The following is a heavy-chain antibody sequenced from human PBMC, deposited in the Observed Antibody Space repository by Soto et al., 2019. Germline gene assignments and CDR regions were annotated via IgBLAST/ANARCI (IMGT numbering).Heavy chain of an antibody. CDR2: ISAYNGNT. D-gene: IGHD6-19*01. CDR1: GYTFTSHG. CDR3: ARAVAVPADFDY. Sequence: GASVKVSCKASGYTFTSHGISWVRQAPGQGLEWMGWISAYNGNTNYAQKFQGRVTITRDTSASTAYMELSSLRSEDTAVYYCARAVAVPADFDYWGQGTLVTVSS. J-gene: IGHJ4*02. V-gene: IGHV1-18*01.